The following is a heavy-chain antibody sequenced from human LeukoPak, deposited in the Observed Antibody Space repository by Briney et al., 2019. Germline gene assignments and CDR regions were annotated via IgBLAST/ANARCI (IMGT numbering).Heavy chain of an antibody. CDR3: ARVRAPYYDILTGYSDAFDI. D-gene: IGHD3-9*01. Sequence: GASVKVSCKASGYTFTGYYMHWVRQAPGQGLEWMGWINPNSGGTNYAQKFQGWVTMTRDTSISTACMELSRLRSDDTAVYYCARVRAPYYDILTGYSDAFDIWGQGTMVTVSS. V-gene: IGHV1-2*04. CDR2: INPNSGGT. J-gene: IGHJ3*02. CDR1: GYTFTGYY.